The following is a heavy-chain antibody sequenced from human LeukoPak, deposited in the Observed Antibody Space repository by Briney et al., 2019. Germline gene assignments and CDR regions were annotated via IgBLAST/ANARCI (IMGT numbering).Heavy chain of an antibody. V-gene: IGHV6-1*01. CDR2: TYYRSKWHN. CDR1: GDSVSSKSAA. Sequence: SQTLSLTCAISGDSVSSKSAAWNWIRQSPSRGLEWLGRTYYRSKWHNEYALSLKSRITINPDTSKSQFSLQLNPVTPEDTAVYYCARSSGYMDVWGKGTTVTVSS. J-gene: IGHJ6*03. CDR3: ARSSGYMDV.